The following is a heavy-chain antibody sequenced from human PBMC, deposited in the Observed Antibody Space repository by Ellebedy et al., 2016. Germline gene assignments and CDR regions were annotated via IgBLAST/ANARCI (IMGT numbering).Heavy chain of an antibody. Sequence: SETLSLXXTVSGDSISGSPYYWGWIRQPPGKGLEWIGEINHSGSTNYNPSLKSRVTISVDTSKNQFSLRLSSVTAADTAVYYCARGGFTMIVLDAFDIWGQGTMVTVSS. D-gene: IGHD3-22*01. J-gene: IGHJ3*02. CDR2: INHSGST. V-gene: IGHV4-39*07. CDR1: GDSISGSPYY. CDR3: ARGGFTMIVLDAFDI.